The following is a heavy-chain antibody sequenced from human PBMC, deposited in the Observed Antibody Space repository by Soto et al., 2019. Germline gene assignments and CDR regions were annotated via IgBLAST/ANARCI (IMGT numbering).Heavy chain of an antibody. J-gene: IGHJ5*02. V-gene: IGHV4-31*03. Sequence: PSETLSLTCTVSGGSISSGGYYWSWIRQHPGKGLEWIGYIYYSGSTYYNPSLKSRVTISVDTSKNRFSLKLSSVTAADTAVYYCARGLNGYCSGGSCYHNWFDPWGQGTLVTVSS. CDR2: IYYSGST. CDR1: GGSISSGGYY. D-gene: IGHD2-15*01. CDR3: ARGLNGYCSGGSCYHNWFDP.